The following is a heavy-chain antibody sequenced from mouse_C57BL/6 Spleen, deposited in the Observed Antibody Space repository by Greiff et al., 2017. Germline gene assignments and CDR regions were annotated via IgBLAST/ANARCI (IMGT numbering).Heavy chain of an antibody. CDR3: ARQTVGGYFDV. J-gene: IGHJ1*03. D-gene: IGHD1-1*01. V-gene: IGHV5-12*01. CDR2: ISNGGGST. CDR1: GFTFSDYY. Sequence: DVMLVESGGGLVQPGGSLKLSCAASGFTFSDYYMYWVRQTPEKRLEWVAYISNGGGSTYYPDTVKGRFTISRDNAKNTLYLQMSRLKSVDTAMYYCARQTVGGYFDVWGTGTTVTVSS.